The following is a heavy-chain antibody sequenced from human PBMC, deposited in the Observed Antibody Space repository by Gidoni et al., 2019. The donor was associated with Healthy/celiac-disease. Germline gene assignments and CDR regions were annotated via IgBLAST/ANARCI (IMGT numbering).Heavy chain of an antibody. CDR3: ATLWDFWSGYYTPRVGNDY. J-gene: IGHJ4*02. Sequence: QVQLVESGGGVVQPGRSLRLSCAASGFTFSSYASHWVRQAPGKGLEWVAVISYDGSNKYYADSVKGRFTISRDNSKNTLYLQMNSLRAEDTAVYYCATLWDFWSGYYTPRVGNDYWGQGTLVTVSS. CDR1: GFTFSSYA. V-gene: IGHV3-30-3*01. CDR2: ISYDGSNK. D-gene: IGHD3-3*01.